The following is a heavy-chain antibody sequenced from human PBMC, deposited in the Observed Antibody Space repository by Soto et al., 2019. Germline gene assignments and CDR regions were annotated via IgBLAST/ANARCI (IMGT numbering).Heavy chain of an antibody. CDR3: VRDFHISSRPYYYYYGMDV. V-gene: IGHV3-33*01. CDR1: GFTFSSYG. J-gene: IGHJ6*02. D-gene: IGHD6-13*01. CDR2: MWYDGSNK. Sequence: GGSLRLSCAASGFTFSSYGMHWVRQAPGKGLEWVAVMWYDGSNKYYADSVKGRFTISRDNSKNTLYLQMNSLRAEDTAVYYCVRDFHISSRPYYYYYGMDVWGQGTTVTVSS.